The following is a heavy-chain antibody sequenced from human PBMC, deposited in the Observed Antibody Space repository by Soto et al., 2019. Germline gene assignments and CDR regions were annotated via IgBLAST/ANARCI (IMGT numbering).Heavy chain of an antibody. D-gene: IGHD1-1*01. J-gene: IGHJ3*01. V-gene: IGHV3-21*01. CDR3: ARYDAFKAFDL. CDR1: GFTFSSYN. CDR2: ISGTSSSI. Sequence: EVQLVESGGGLVKPGGSLRLSCAASGFTFSSYNMHWVRQAPGKGLEWVASISGTSSSIDFADSVKGRFTISRDNVNESVLLQMNSLRAEDTGIYYCARYDAFKAFDLWGQGTMVTVSS.